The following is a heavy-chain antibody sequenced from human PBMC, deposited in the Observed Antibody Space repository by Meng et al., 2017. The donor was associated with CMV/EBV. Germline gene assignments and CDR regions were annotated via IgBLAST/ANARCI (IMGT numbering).Heavy chain of an antibody. D-gene: IGHD3-10*01. CDR3: AHSAGRFGEKEFDP. V-gene: IGHV2-5*01. CDR2: IYWNDDK. J-gene: IGHJ5*02. Sequence: SGFSLSTSVGGVGWIRQPPGKALEWLALIYWNDDKRYSPSLKSRLTITKDTSKNQVVLTMTNMDPVDTATYYCAHSAGRFGEKEFDPWGQGTLVTVSS. CDR1: GFSLSTSVGG.